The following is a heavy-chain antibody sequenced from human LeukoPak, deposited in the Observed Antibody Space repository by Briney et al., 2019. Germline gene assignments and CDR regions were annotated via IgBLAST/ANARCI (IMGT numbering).Heavy chain of an antibody. D-gene: IGHD1-14*01. Sequence: SETLSLTCTVSGGSISNYYGSWIRQPPGKGLEWIGYIYYSGSNNYNPSLKSRVTISVDTSKNQFSLKLSSVTAADTAVYYCARGPRYSYFDYWGQGTLVTVSS. V-gene: IGHV4-59*01. CDR2: IYYSGSN. J-gene: IGHJ4*02. CDR3: ARGPRYSYFDY. CDR1: GGSISNYY.